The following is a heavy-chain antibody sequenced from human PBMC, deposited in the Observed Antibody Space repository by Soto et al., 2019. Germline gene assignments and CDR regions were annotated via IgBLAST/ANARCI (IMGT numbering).Heavy chain of an antibody. CDR3: ALALGPTTGLDY. J-gene: IGHJ4*02. D-gene: IGHD1-26*01. V-gene: IGHV4-31*02. CDR2: IFHSGTT. Sequence: WIWIRQPPGKGLEWMGYIFHSGTTFYNPSLTSRLSISMDTSGNHFSLELRSVTAADTAVYYCALALGPTTGLDYWGQGTLVTVSS.